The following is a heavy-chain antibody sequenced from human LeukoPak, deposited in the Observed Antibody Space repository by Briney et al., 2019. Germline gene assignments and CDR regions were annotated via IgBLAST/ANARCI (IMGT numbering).Heavy chain of an antibody. Sequence: PGGSLRLSCAASGFTFSSYWMHWVHQAPGKGLVWVSHIKSDGSSTSYADSVKGRFTISRDNAKNTLYLQMNSLRAEDTAVYYCARDRGYTQDYWGQGTLVTDSS. CDR2: IKSDGSST. J-gene: IGHJ4*02. CDR3: ARDRGYTQDY. D-gene: IGHD5-12*01. V-gene: IGHV3-74*01. CDR1: GFTFSSYW.